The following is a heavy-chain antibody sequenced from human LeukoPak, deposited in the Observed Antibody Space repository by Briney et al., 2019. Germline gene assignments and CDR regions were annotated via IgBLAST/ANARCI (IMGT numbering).Heavy chain of an antibody. D-gene: IGHD3-10*01. V-gene: IGHV3-23*01. CDR3: APQGGFGELAQR. J-gene: IGHJ4*02. Sequence: GGSLRLSCAASGFTLNNYAMNWVRQAPGKGLEWVSGITNSGGSTSYADSVKGRFTISRDNSKNTLYLHINSLRAEDTAVYYCAPQGGFGELAQRWGQGTLVTVSS. CDR1: GFTLNNYA. CDR2: ITNSGGST.